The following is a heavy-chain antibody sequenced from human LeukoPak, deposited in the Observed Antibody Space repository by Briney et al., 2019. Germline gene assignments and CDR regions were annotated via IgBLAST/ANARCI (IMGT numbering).Heavy chain of an antibody. V-gene: IGHV3-21*01. CDR2: ISSSSSYI. J-gene: IGHJ4*02. CDR1: GFTFSSYS. D-gene: IGHD3-9*01. Sequence: GGSLRLSCAASGFTFSSYSMNWVRQAPGKGLEWVSSISSSSSYIYYADSVKGRFTISRDNAKNSLYLQMNSLRAEDTAVYYCARDAFTYDILTGYYQNPRFDYWGQGTLVTVSS. CDR3: ARDAFTYDILTGYYQNPRFDY.